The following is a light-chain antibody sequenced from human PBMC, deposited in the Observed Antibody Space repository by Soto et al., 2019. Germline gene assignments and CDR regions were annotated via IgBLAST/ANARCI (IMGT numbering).Light chain of an antibody. CDR1: QDIAGY. CDR2: AAS. J-gene: IGKJ5*01. CDR3: QQSYSIPIT. V-gene: IGKV1-39*01. Sequence: DIQVTQSPSSVSASVGDRVTITCRASQDIAGYLAWYQQKPGKAPKLLIYAASSLQSGVPSRFSGSGSGTDFTLTISSLQPEDFATYYCQQSYSIPITFGQGTRLEIK.